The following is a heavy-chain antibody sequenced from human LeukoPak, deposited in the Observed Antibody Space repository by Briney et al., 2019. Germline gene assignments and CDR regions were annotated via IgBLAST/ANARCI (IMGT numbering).Heavy chain of an antibody. D-gene: IGHD4-17*01. CDR2: ISYDGSNK. J-gene: IGHJ3*02. V-gene: IGHV3-30*18. Sequence: GGSLRLSCAASGFTFSSYGMHWVRQAPGKGLEWVAVISYDGSNKYYADSVKGRFTISRDNSKNTLYLQMNSLRAEDTAVYYCAKDRHLYGDSRGDAFDIWGQGTVVTVSS. CDR3: AKDRHLYGDSRGDAFDI. CDR1: GFTFSSYG.